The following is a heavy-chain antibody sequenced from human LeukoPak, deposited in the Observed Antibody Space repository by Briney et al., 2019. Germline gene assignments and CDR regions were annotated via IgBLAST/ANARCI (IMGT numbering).Heavy chain of an antibody. CDR1: GIIFRNYA. V-gene: IGHV3-30*01. D-gene: IGHD3-10*01. Sequence: GGSLRLSCAASGIIFRNYAIHWVRQIPGKGLEWVATISSSGSHTYYADSVKGRFTISRDNSRTTLDLQMNSLRPEDTGLYYCARDYVVRLGDYMDVWGNGTTVIVSS. J-gene: IGHJ6*03. CDR3: ARDYVVRLGDYMDV. CDR2: ISSSGSHT.